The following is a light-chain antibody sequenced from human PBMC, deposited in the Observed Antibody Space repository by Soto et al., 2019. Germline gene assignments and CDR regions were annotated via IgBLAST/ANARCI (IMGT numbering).Light chain of an antibody. Sequence: QSVLTQPPSASGSPGQSVTISCTGTSSDVGGYNYVSWYQQHPGKAPKLMIYEVSKRPSGVPDRFSGSKSGNTASLTVSGLQAEDAADYYCSSYAGSNNFVVFGGGTKVTVL. CDR1: SSDVGGYNY. CDR3: SSYAGSNNFVV. J-gene: IGLJ2*01. V-gene: IGLV2-8*01. CDR2: EVS.